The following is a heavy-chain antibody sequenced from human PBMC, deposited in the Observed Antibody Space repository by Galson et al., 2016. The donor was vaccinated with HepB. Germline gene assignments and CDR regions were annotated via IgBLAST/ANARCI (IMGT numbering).Heavy chain of an antibody. J-gene: IGHJ5*02. CDR1: GFDVSSYS. CDR3: ARARQTCTGDCYYNWFDP. D-gene: IGHD2-21*02. Sequence: SCAASGFDVSSYSMYWVRQAPGKGLEWVSVISANVGSTNYADSVEGRFTISRDSSNNTLSLQMNSLRVEDTAIYYCARARQTCTGDCYYNWFDPWGQGALVTVSS. CDR2: ISANVGST. V-gene: IGHV3-23*01.